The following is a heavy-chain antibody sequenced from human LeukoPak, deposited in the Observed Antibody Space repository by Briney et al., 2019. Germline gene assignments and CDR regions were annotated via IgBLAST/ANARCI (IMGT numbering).Heavy chain of an antibody. CDR3: ARATYGSSTSCLDY. D-gene: IGHD2-2*01. J-gene: IGHJ4*02. CDR1: GFTFSSYA. Sequence: GGSLRLSCAASGFTFSSYAMHWVRQAPGKGLEWLAVISYDGSNKYYADSVKGRFTISRDNSKNTLYLQMNSLRAEDTAVYYCARATYGSSTSCLDYWGQGTLVTVSS. V-gene: IGHV3-30-3*01. CDR2: ISYDGSNK.